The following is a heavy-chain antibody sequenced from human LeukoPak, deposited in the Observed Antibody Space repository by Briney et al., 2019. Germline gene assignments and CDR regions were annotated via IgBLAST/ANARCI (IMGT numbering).Heavy chain of an antibody. J-gene: IGHJ4*02. CDR2: INPNSGGT. CDR3: ASVNTYYYDRGALDY. Sequence: ASVKVSCKASGYTFTGYYMHWVRQAPGQGLEWMGWINPNSGGTNYAQKLQGRVTMTTDTSTSTAYMELRSLRSDDTAVYYCASVNTYYYDRGALDYWGQGTLVTVSS. CDR1: GYTFTGYY. D-gene: IGHD3-22*01. V-gene: IGHV1-2*02.